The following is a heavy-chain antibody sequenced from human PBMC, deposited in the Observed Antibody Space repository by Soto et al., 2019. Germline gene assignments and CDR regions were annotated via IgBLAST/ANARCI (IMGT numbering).Heavy chain of an antibody. CDR2: ISGSGGST. Sequence: GGSLRLSCAASGFTFSSYAMSWVRQAPGKGLEWVSAISGSGGSTYYADSVKGRFTISRDNSKNTLYLQMNSLRAEDTAVYYCAKDDMGIAVARGEVYYYYYYMDVWGKGTTVTVSS. D-gene: IGHD6-19*01. V-gene: IGHV3-23*01. CDR3: AKDDMGIAVARGEVYYYYYYMDV. CDR1: GFTFSSYA. J-gene: IGHJ6*03.